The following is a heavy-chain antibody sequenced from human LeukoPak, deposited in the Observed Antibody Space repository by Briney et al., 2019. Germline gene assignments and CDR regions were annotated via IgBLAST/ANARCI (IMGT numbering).Heavy chain of an antibody. CDR2: ISSASAYI. V-gene: IGHV3-21*04. J-gene: IGHJ3*02. Sequence: GGSLRLSCAASGFNFTIYSMNWVRQAPGKGLEWVSSISSASAYIDYADSVKGRFTISRDNAKNSLYLQMNSLRAEDTAVYYCARGIHYYDSSGSNFDIWGQGTMVTVSS. D-gene: IGHD3-22*01. CDR3: ARGIHYYDSSGSNFDI. CDR1: GFNFTIYS.